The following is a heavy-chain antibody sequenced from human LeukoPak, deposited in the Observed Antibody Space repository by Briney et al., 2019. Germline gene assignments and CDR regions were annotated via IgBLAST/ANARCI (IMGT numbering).Heavy chain of an antibody. Sequence: GRSLRLSCAASGFTFSSYAMHWVRQAPGKGLEGVAVISYDGSNKYYADSVKGRFTISRDNSKNTLYLQMNSLRAEDTAVYYCARDYGSGSYYQGLRYWGQGTLVTVSS. V-gene: IGHV3-30*14. CDR3: ARDYGSGSYYQGLRY. D-gene: IGHD3-10*01. CDR2: ISYDGSNK. CDR1: GFTFSSYA. J-gene: IGHJ4*02.